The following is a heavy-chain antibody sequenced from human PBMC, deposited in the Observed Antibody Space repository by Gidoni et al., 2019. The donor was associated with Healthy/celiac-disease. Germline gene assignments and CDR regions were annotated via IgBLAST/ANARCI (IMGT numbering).Heavy chain of an antibody. Sequence: QVQLVQSGAEVTKPGASVKVSCKVSGYTLTELSMHWVRQAPGKGLEWMGGFDPEDGETIYAQKFQGRVTMTEDTSTDTAYMELSSLRSEDTAVYYCATEYSIAARRFASFDIWGQGTMVTVSS. CDR1: GYTLTELS. J-gene: IGHJ3*02. V-gene: IGHV1-24*01. CDR2: FDPEDGET. D-gene: IGHD6-6*01. CDR3: ATEYSIAARRFASFDI.